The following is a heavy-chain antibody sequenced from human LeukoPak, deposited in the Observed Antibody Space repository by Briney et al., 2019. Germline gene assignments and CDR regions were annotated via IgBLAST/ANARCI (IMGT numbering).Heavy chain of an antibody. D-gene: IGHD6-13*01. J-gene: IGHJ4*02. Sequence: SQTLSLTCAISGDSVSTNSAAWNWIRQSPSRGLEWLGKTYYRSKWYNDYALSVKSRIIINPDTSRNQFSLQLNSVTPEDTAVYYCVRALAAGSYWGRGALVTVSS. CDR2: TYYRSKWYN. V-gene: IGHV6-1*01. CDR1: GDSVSTNSAA. CDR3: VRALAAGSY.